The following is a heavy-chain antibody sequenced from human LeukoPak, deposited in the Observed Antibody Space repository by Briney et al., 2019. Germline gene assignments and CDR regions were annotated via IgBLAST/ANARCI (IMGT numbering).Heavy chain of an antibody. CDR1: GGSISSYY. V-gene: IGHV4-59*01. Sequence: SETLSLTCTVSGGSISSYYWSWIRQPPGKGLEWIGYIYYSGSTNYNSSLKSRVTISVDTSKNQFSLKLSSVTAADTAVYYCARDSIAAARAHAFDIWGQGTMVTVSS. J-gene: IGHJ3*02. CDR2: IYYSGST. CDR3: ARDSIAAARAHAFDI. D-gene: IGHD6-13*01.